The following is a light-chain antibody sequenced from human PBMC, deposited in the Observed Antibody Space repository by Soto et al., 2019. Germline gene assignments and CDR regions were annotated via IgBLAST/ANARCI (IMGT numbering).Light chain of an antibody. CDR1: SSDIGAYNY. V-gene: IGLV2-14*03. Sequence: QSVLTQPASVSGSPGQSITISCTGTSSDIGAYNYVSWYQQHPGKAPKLMIYDVNNRPSGVSNRFSGSKSGNTASLTISGLQAEDDTDYFCTSYTRSSTYVFGTGTKVTVL. CDR3: TSYTRSSTYV. J-gene: IGLJ1*01. CDR2: DVN.